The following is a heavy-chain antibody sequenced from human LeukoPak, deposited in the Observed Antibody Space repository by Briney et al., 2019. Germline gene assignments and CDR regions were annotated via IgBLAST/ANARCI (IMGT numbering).Heavy chain of an antibody. V-gene: IGHV1-18*04. D-gene: IGHD2-2*01. CDR2: ISANNGET. CDR1: GYTFTNHG. CDR3: ARVPPSAHQLLSSDY. J-gene: IGHJ4*02. Sequence: VASVKVSCKASGYTFTNHGITWVRQAPGQGLEWMAWISANNGETRYAQNLHDRVTMTTDTFTSTAYMELRSLRSDDTAVYYCARVPPSAHQLLSSDYWGQGTQVTVSS.